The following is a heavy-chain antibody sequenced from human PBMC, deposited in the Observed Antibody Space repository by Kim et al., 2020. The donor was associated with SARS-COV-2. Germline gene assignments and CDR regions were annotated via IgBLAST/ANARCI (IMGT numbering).Heavy chain of an antibody. J-gene: IGHJ6*02. CDR1: GFTFSNAW. CDR3: TTTVATMWRYYYYGMDV. CDR2: IKSKTDGGTT. V-gene: IGHV3-15*01. D-gene: IGHD5-12*01. Sequence: GGSLRLSCPASGFTFSNAWMSWVRQAPGKGLEWVGRIKSKTDGGTTDYAAPVKGRFTISRDDSKNTLYLQMNSLKTEDTAVYYCTTTVATMWRYYYYGMDVWGQGTTVTVSS.